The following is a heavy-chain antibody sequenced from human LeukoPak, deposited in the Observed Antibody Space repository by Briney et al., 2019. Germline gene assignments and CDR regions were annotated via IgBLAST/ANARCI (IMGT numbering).Heavy chain of an antibody. V-gene: IGHV3-23*01. D-gene: IGHD3-10*01. CDR1: GFTFSSYA. CDR2: ISGSDGST. J-gene: IGHJ4*02. Sequence: GGSLRLSCAASGFTFSSYAMSWVRQAPGKGLEWVSAISGSDGSTYYADSVKGRFTISRDNSKNTLYVQMNSLRAEDTAVYYCAKDRGFGVFFQYYFDYWGQGTLVTVSS. CDR3: AKDRGFGVFFQYYFDY.